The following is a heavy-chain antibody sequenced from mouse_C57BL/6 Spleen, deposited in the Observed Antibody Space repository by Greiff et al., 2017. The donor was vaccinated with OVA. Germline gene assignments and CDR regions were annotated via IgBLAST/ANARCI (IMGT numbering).Heavy chain of an antibody. CDR3: ARPYYSNYAMDY. CDR1: GYTFTSYG. CDR2: IYPRNGNT. Sequence: VQLQQSGAELARPGASVKLSCKASGYTFTSYGISWVKQSTGQGLEWIGEIYPRNGNTYYNEKFKGKATLTADKSSSTAYMELRSLTSEDSAVYFCARPYYSNYAMDYWGQRTSVTVSS. V-gene: IGHV1-81*01. D-gene: IGHD2-5*01. J-gene: IGHJ4*01.